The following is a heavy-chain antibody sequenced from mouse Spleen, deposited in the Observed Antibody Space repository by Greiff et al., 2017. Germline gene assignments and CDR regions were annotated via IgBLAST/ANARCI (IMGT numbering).Heavy chain of an antibody. CDR2: IAPGSGST. CDR3: ARGLYDYDGDWYFDV. CDR1: GYTFTSYW. J-gene: IGHJ1*01. D-gene: IGHD2-4*01. V-gene: IGHV1S41*01. Sequence: DLVKPGASVKLSCKASGYTFTSYWINWIKQRPGQGLAWIGRIAPGSGSTYYNEMFKGKATLTVDTSSSTAYIQLSSLSSEDSAVYFCARGLYDYDGDWYFDVWGAGTTGTVSS.